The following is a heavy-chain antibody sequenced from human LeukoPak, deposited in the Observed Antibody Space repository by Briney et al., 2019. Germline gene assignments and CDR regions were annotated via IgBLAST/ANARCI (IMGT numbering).Heavy chain of an antibody. Sequence: KPGGSLRLSCAASGFTFSDNYMSWIRQAPGKGLEWVSYISSSSSYTNYADSMQGRFTISRDNAKNSLYLQMNSLRAEDTAVYYCARGRRGSGSYYNGVDYWGQGTLVTVSS. CDR3: ARGRRGSGSYYNGVDY. V-gene: IGHV3-11*05. CDR1: GFTFSDNY. D-gene: IGHD3-10*01. CDR2: ISSSSSYT. J-gene: IGHJ4*02.